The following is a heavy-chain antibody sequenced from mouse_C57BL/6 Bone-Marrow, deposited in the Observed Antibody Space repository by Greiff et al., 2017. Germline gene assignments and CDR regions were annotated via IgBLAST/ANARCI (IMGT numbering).Heavy chain of an antibody. CDR1: GYTFTDYY. CDR2: INPNNGGT. Sequence: EVQLQQSGPELVKPGASVKISCKASGYTFTDYYMNWVKQSHGKSLEWIGDINPNNGGTSYNQKFKGKATLTVDKSSSTAYMELRSLTSEDSAVYYCASLEVMDYWGQGTTLTVSS. J-gene: IGHJ2*01. V-gene: IGHV1-26*01. D-gene: IGHD2-5*01. CDR3: ASLEVMDY.